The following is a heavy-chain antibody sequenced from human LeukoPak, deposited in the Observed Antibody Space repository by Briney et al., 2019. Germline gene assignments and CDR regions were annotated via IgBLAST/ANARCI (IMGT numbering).Heavy chain of an antibody. CDR1: GGSFSGYY. CDR3: ARGTGTAGFWDYYYGMDV. J-gene: IGHJ6*02. Sequence: SDTLSLTCAVYGGSFSGYYWSWLRQPPGKGLEWLGEINHSGSTNYNPPLKSRVTISVDTSKTQFSLKLSSVTAADTAVYYCARGTGTAGFWDYYYGMDVWGQGTTVTVSS. V-gene: IGHV4-34*01. D-gene: IGHD1-1*01. CDR2: INHSGST.